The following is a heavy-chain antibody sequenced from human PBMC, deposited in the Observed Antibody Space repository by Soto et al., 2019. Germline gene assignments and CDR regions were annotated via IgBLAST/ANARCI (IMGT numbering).Heavy chain of an antibody. CDR1: GFTISTHG. D-gene: IGHD4-4*01. V-gene: IGHV3-33*03. CDR2: IWYDGSNK. CDR3: AAATTCNFHFPY. Sequence: QAQLVESGGGVVQPGTSLRLSCAASGFTISTHGMHWVRQAPGKGLEWLANIWYDGSNKFYVESVKGRFSISKDNSKNTLYLQMSSLRAEDTAVYYCAAATTCNFHFPYWGQGTQVTVSS. J-gene: IGHJ4*02.